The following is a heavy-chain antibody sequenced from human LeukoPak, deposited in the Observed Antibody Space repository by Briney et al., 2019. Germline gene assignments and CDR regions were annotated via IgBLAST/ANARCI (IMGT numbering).Heavy chain of an antibody. D-gene: IGHD5/OR15-5a*01. J-gene: IGHJ4*02. CDR3: ARGSYGVYDC. CDR2: IYYSGST. CDR1: GGSISSYY. Sequence: SETLSLTCTVSGGSISSYYWSWIRQPPGKGLVWIGYIYYSGSTNYNPSLKSRVTITVDTAKNQFSLKLGSVTAADTAVYYCARGSYGVYDCWGQGTLVTVSS. V-gene: IGHV4-59*01.